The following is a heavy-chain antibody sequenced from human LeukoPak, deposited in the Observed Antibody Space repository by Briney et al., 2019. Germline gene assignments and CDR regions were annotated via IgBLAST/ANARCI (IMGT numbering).Heavy chain of an antibody. CDR1: GFTFTSVG. Sequence: GGSLRLSCAPSGFTFTSVGMHWGRQAPGQGLGWVAAIWFDGNKKYYADSAKGRFTISRDNSMNTLYLHLNSLRGEDTAVYYCATTRGWDLHYWGQGTLVTVSS. D-gene: IGHD3-10*01. V-gene: IGHV3-33*08. CDR2: IWFDGNKK. J-gene: IGHJ4*02. CDR3: ATTRGWDLHY.